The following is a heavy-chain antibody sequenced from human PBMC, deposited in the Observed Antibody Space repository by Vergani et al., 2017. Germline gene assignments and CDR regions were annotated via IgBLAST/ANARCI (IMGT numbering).Heavy chain of an antibody. CDR1: GDSITSYY. CDR2: IYYSGKT. V-gene: IGHV4-59*01. D-gene: IGHD6-19*01. CDR3: ARDTSGWNYFDY. J-gene: IGHJ4*02. Sequence: QVQLPESGPRLVKPSETLSLTCTVSGDSITSYYWNWIRQPPGRGLEWLGYIYYSGKTNYNPSLKSRITISLDPSKSQFSLNLSSVTAADTAVYYCARDTSGWNYFDYWGQGTLVSVSS.